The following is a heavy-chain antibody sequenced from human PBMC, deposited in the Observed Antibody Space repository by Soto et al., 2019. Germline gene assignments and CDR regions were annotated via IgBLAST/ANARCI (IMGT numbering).Heavy chain of an antibody. CDR1: GYAFTSYG. V-gene: IGHV1-18*01. Sequence: QVHLVQSGAAVKKPGASVKVSCKASGYAFTSYGITWVRQDPGQGLEWMGWISAHNGNTDYAQKLQGRVIVTRDTSTSTAYMELRSLRSDDTSVYYCARGRYGDYWGQGALVTVSS. CDR2: ISAHNGNT. J-gene: IGHJ4*02. D-gene: IGHD1-1*01. CDR3: ARGRYGDY.